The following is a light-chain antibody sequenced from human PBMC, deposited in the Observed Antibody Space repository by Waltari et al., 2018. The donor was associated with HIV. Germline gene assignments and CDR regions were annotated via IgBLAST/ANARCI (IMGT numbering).Light chain of an antibody. CDR1: KIRSKR. V-gene: IGLV3-21*02. Sequence: SYVLTQPPSVSVAPGQPARLTCGGQKIRSKRVNWYQQKPGQAPALVVYDDTDRPSGIPERFSGSNSGNTATLAISRVEAGDEADYYCQVWDSSIEVVFGGGTKLTVL. CDR3: QVWDSSIEVV. J-gene: IGLJ3*02. CDR2: DDT.